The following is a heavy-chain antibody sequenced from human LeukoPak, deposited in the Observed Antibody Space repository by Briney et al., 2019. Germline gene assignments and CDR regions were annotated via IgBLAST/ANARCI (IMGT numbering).Heavy chain of an antibody. Sequence: GASVKVSCKASGYTFTGYYMHWVRQTPGQGLEWMGWINPNSGGTNYAQKFQGSVTMTRDTSISTAYMELSRLRSDDTAVYYCARVPSSAAGTFDYWGQGTLVTVAS. J-gene: IGHJ4*02. CDR2: INPNSGGT. CDR1: GYTFTGYY. D-gene: IGHD6-13*01. V-gene: IGHV1-2*02. CDR3: ARVPSSAAGTFDY.